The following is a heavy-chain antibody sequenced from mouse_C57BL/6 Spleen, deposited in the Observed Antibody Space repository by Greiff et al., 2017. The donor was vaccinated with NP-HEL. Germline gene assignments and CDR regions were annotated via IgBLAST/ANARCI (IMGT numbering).Heavy chain of an antibody. V-gene: IGHV14-4*01. J-gene: IGHJ2*01. CDR1: GFNIKDDY. CDR2: IDPENGDT. D-gene: IGHD1-1*01. CDR3: TTDYGSSSSYYFDY. Sequence: VQLQQSGAELVRPGASVKLSCTASGFNIKDDYMHWVKQRPEQGLEWIGWIDPENGDTEYASKFQGKATITVDTSSNTTYLQLINLTSEDTAVYYSTTDYGSSSSYYFDYWGQGTTLTVSS.